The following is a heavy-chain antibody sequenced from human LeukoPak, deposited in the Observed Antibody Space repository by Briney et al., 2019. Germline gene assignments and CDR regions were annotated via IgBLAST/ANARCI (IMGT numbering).Heavy chain of an antibody. CDR3: ATTTSGATFSDYYYYHMDV. Sequence: PGGSLRLSCAASGFTFSSYSMNWVRQAPGKGLEWVSSITSRSTYIQYADALKGRFTISRDNAKNSLYLQMSSLRAEDAALYYCATTTSGATFSDYYYYHMDVWGKGTTVTVSS. V-gene: IGHV3-21*01. D-gene: IGHD1-26*01. CDR1: GFTFSSYS. J-gene: IGHJ6*03. CDR2: ITSRSTYI.